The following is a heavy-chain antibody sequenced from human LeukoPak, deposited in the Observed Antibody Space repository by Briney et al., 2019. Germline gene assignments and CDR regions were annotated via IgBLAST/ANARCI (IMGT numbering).Heavy chain of an antibody. J-gene: IGHJ4*02. Sequence: GGSLRLSCAASGFTFSSYAMHWVRQAPGKGLEWVAVISYDGSNKNYADSVKGRFTISRDNSKNTLYLQMNSLRAEDTAVYYCARAPRFGELFLFDYWGQGTLVTVSS. D-gene: IGHD3-10*02. CDR1: GFTFSSYA. CDR3: ARAPRFGELFLFDY. CDR2: ISYDGSNK. V-gene: IGHV3-30-3*01.